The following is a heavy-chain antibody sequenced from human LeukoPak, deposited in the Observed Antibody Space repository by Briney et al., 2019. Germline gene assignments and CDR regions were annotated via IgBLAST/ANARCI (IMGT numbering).Heavy chain of an antibody. CDR3: ARDIVVVPAAAPFYYYYGMDV. Sequence: GGSLRLSCAASGFTFSDYYMSWIRQAPGKGLEWVSYISSSGSTIYYADSVKGRFTISRDNAKNSLYLQMNSLRAEDTAVYYCARDIVVVPAAAPFYYYYGMDVWGQGTTVTVSS. CDR2: ISSSGSTI. D-gene: IGHD2-2*01. V-gene: IGHV3-11*04. CDR1: GFTFSDYY. J-gene: IGHJ6*02.